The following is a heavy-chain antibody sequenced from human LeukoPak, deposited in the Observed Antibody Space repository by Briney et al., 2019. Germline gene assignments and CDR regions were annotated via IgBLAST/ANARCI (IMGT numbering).Heavy chain of an antibody. CDR3: ARSMAVDYNGPFYYYYGMDV. J-gene: IGHJ6*02. Sequence: SETLSLTCTVSGGSISSSFYYWGWIRQPPGKGLEWIGSIYYSGSTYYNPSLKSRVTISVDTSKNQFSLKLSSVTAADTAVYYCARSMAVDYNGPFYYYYGMDVWGQGTTVTVSS. V-gene: IGHV4-39*07. CDR2: IYYSGST. CDR1: GGSISSSFYY. D-gene: IGHD4-11*01.